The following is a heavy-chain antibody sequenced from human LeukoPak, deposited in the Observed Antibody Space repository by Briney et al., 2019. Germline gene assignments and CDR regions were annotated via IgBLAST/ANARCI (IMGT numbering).Heavy chain of an antibody. Sequence: SETLSLTCTVSGGSITITSSYWSWIRQSPGKGLEWIGHVYHSGSTLYNLSLKSRGTISVDRSKNQFSLKLTSVTAADTAVYYCARAAIGRWYYFDYWGQGTPVTVSA. J-gene: IGHJ4*02. V-gene: IGHV4-61*05. CDR3: ARAAIGRWYYFDY. D-gene: IGHD5-24*01. CDR1: GGSITITSSY. CDR2: VYHSGST.